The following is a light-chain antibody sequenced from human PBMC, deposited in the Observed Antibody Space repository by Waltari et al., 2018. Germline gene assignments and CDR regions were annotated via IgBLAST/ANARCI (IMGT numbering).Light chain of an antibody. Sequence: DILMTQSPSSVSASVGDRVTITCRASPGFGSWLAWYQQKAGKAPKLLIYGASTLQSGVPSRFSGSQSGTEFTLTISSLQPEDFATYYCQETNTFPWTFGQGTKVEI. CDR1: PGFGSW. V-gene: IGKV1-12*01. CDR3: QETNTFPWT. J-gene: IGKJ1*01. CDR2: GAS.